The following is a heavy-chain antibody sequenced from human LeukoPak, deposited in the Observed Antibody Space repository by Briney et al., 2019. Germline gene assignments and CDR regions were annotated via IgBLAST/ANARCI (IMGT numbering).Heavy chain of an antibody. Sequence: PSETLSLTCTVSGDSISTSNSYWGWIRQPPGKGLEWIGSIYYSGNTYYNASLKSRVTISVDTSKNQFSLKFTSVTAADTAVYYCARLMRYYYGSGSYYNVLYYFDYWGQGTLVTVSS. D-gene: IGHD3-10*01. J-gene: IGHJ4*02. CDR1: GDSISTSNSY. CDR2: IYYSGNT. V-gene: IGHV4-39*01. CDR3: ARLMRYYYGSGSYYNVLYYFDY.